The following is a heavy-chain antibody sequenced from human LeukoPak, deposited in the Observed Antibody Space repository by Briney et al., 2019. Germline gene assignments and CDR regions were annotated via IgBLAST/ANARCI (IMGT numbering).Heavy chain of an antibody. CDR2: IYSGGST. Sequence: GGSLRLSCAASGFTVSSNYMSWVRQAPGKGLEWVSVIYSGGSTYYADSVKGRFTISRDNSKNTLYLQMNSLRAEDTAVYYCASTQMPYYYDSSGYPGDYWGQGTLVTVSS. V-gene: IGHV3-53*01. CDR3: ASTQMPYYYDSSGYPGDY. J-gene: IGHJ4*02. CDR1: GFTVSSNY. D-gene: IGHD3-22*01.